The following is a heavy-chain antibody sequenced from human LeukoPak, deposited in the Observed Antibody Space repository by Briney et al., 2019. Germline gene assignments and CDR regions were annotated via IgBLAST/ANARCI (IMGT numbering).Heavy chain of an antibody. CDR2: IYSGGTT. Sequence: PGGSRRLSCAVSGFTVSSNYMSWVRQAPGKGLEWVSVIYSGGTTYYADSVKGRFTISRDNSKNTLYLQMNNLRAEDTAVYYCARLDFGDYGVYFFDYWGQGTLVTVSS. D-gene: IGHD4-17*01. V-gene: IGHV3-66*01. CDR1: GFTVSSNY. J-gene: IGHJ4*02. CDR3: ARLDFGDYGVYFFDY.